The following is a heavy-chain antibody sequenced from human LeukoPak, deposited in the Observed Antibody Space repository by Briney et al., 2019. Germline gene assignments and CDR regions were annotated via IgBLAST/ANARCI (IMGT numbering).Heavy chain of an antibody. Sequence: GGSLRLSCAASGFTSSSYWMSWVRQAPGKGLEWVANIKQDGSEKYYVDSVKGRFTISRDNAKNSLYLQMNSLRAGDTAVYYCARRHSGYGYFDDWGRGTLVTVSS. CDR3: ARRHSGYGYFDD. D-gene: IGHD5-12*01. CDR2: IKQDGSEK. CDR1: GFTSSSYW. J-gene: IGHJ4*02. V-gene: IGHV3-7*01.